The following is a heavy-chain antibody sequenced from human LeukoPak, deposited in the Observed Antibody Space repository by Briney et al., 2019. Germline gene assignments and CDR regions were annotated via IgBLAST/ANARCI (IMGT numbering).Heavy chain of an antibody. V-gene: IGHV3-74*01. J-gene: IGHJ4*02. Sequence: GGSLRLSCAASGFSFSNFWMHWGRQAPGGGLVWVSRISPDGSETTYADSVKGRFTISRDNAKNTLYLQLSSLRAGDTAVYYCARDMWGSFDYWGQGALVTVSS. CDR2: ISPDGSET. CDR1: GFSFSNFW. D-gene: IGHD7-27*01. CDR3: ARDMWGSFDY.